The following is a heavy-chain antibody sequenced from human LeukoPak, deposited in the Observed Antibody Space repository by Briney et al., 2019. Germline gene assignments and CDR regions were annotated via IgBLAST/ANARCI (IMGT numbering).Heavy chain of an antibody. V-gene: IGHV3-30*03. CDR3: ARVVIPDDRYAFDI. CDR2: ISYDGSNK. CDR1: GFTFSSYG. D-gene: IGHD2-21*01. J-gene: IGHJ3*02. Sequence: GGSLRLSCAASGFTFSSYGMHWVRQAPGKGLEWVAVISYDGSNKYYADSVKGRFTISRDDSKNTLYLQMNSLRAEDTAVYYCARVVIPDDRYAFDIWGQGTMVTVSS.